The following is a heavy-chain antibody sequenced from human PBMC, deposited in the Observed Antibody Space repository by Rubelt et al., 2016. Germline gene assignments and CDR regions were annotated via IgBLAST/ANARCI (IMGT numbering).Heavy chain of an antibody. Sequence: EVQLVQSGAEVKKPGESLKISCKGSGYSFTSYWIGWVRQMPGKGLEWMGIIYPGDSDTRYSPSFQGQVTISADKPISTAYLQWSSLKASDTARYYCARHPDKGSYYPYYFDYWGQGTLVTVSS. CDR1: GYSFTSYW. CDR2: IYPGDSDT. V-gene: IGHV5-51*04. J-gene: IGHJ4*02. CDR3: ARHPDKGSYYPYYFDY. D-gene: IGHD3-10*01.